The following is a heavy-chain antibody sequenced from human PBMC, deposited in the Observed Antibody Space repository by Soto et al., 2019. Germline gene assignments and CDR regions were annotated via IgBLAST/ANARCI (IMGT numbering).Heavy chain of an antibody. CDR1: GYTFTNYA. D-gene: IGHD6-19*01. CDR2: INGGNGNT. CDR3: ARDGAVAGNINFDY. V-gene: IGHV1-3*01. Sequence: ASVKVSFKASGYTFTNYAIHWVRQAPGQRLEWMGWINGGNGNTKYSQKFQDRVTITRDTSASTAYMELSRLRSEDTAVYYCARDGAVAGNINFDYWGQGTLVTVSS. J-gene: IGHJ4*02.